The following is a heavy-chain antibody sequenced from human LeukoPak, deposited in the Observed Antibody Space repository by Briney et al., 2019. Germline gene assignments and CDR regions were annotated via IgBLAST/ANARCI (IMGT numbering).Heavy chain of an antibody. J-gene: IGHJ4*02. D-gene: IGHD3-10*01. CDR1: GFTVSSNY. CDR2: IYSGGST. V-gene: IGHV3-66*01. CDR3: ARVDYYGSGSYYPDY. Sequence: GGSLRLSCAASGFTVSSNYMSWVRQAPGKGLEWVSVIYSGGSTYYADSVKGRFTISRDNSKNTLYLQMNSLRAEDTAVYYCARVDYYGSGSYYPDYWGQGTLVTVSS.